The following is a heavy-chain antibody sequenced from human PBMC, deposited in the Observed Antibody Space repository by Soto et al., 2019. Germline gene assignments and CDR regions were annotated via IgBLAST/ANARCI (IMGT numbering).Heavy chain of an antibody. Sequence: GESLKISCKGSGFSFTNYWIAWVRQMPGKGLEWMGLIYPGDSETRYNPSFQGQVTVSADKSISTAYLQWNSLKASDTAMYYCARLTGTSPFDPWGQGTLGTVAA. D-gene: IGHD1-20*01. CDR1: GFSFTNYW. CDR2: IYPGDSET. V-gene: IGHV5-51*01. J-gene: IGHJ5*02. CDR3: ARLTGTSPFDP.